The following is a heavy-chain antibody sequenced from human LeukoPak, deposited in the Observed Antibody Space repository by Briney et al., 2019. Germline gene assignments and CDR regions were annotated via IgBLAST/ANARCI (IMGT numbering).Heavy chain of an antibody. Sequence: ASVKVSCKASGYTFTSYGISWVRQAPGQGLEWMGWISVYNGNTNYAQKLQGRVTMTTDTSTSTAYMELRSLRSDDTAVYYCARRETGYSSGWYLDYWGQGTLVTVPS. CDR3: ARRETGYSSGWYLDY. CDR1: GYTFTSYG. CDR2: ISVYNGNT. V-gene: IGHV1-18*01. J-gene: IGHJ4*02. D-gene: IGHD6-19*01.